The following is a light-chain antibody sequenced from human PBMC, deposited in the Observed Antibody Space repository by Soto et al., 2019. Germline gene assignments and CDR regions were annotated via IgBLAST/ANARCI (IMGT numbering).Light chain of an antibody. Sequence: EIVMTQSPATVSVSPGDRVTLSCRASRTVHSNVAWYQHKPGQAPRLLIYGASFRATGMQARCSGSGFGTEFTLTIRSLQSEDFAVYYCKQYNNWPRTFGQGTKVDIK. CDR1: RTVHSN. CDR2: GAS. CDR3: KQYNNWPRT. V-gene: IGKV3-15*01. J-gene: IGKJ1*01.